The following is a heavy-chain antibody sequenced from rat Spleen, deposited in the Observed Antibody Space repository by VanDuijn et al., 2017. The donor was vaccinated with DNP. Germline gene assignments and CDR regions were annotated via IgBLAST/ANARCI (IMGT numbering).Heavy chain of an antibody. J-gene: IGHJ4*01. CDR1: GFTFSDYN. D-gene: IGHD1-6*01. CDR3: ARFMYTTDYYHVRVYAMDA. V-gene: IGHV5S10*01. CDR2: IMYDGNKT. Sequence: EVQLVESGGNLVQPGRSLKLSCAASGFTFSDYNLAWVRQAPKKGPEWVATIMYDGNKTYYRDSVKGRFTISRDNAKSTLYLQMDSVKSEDTATYFCARFMYTTDYYHVRVYAMDAWGQGTSVTVSS.